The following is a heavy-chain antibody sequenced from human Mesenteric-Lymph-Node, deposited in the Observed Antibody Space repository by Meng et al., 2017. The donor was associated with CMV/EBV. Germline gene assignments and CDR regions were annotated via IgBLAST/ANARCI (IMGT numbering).Heavy chain of an antibody. Sequence: GGSLRLSCAASGFTFDDYAMHWVRQAPGKGLEWVSGISWNSGSIAYADSGKGRFTISRDNAKNSLYLQMNSLRPEDTALYYCAKVKGDYSSFYFDYWGQGTLVTVSS. D-gene: IGHD4-11*01. CDR2: ISWNSGSI. J-gene: IGHJ4*02. CDR1: GFTFDDYA. CDR3: AKVKGDYSSFYFDY. V-gene: IGHV3-9*01.